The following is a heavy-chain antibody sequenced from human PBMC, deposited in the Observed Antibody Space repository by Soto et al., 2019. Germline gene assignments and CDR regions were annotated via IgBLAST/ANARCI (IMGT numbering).Heavy chain of an antibody. CDR3: VRGAHSAYYVDF. Sequence: PGGSLRLSCAASGVTFTNNWIHWVRQAPGKGLVWVSRVNTFGSITNYADSVGGRFTTSRDNAKNTVYLQMNSLRVEDTAVYYCVRGAHSAYYVDFWRQRTPVTVSS. D-gene: IGHD3-10*01. CDR1: GVTFTNNW. CDR2: VNTFGSIT. J-gene: IGHJ4*02. V-gene: IGHV3-74*01.